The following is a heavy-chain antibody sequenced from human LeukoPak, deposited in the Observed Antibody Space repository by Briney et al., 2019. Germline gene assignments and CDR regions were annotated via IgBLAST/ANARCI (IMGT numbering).Heavy chain of an antibody. CDR1: GYTFTSYD. D-gene: IGHD3-10*01. V-gene: IGHV1-2*04. Sequence: ASVKVSCKASGYTFTSYDINWVRQATGQGLEWMGWINPNSGGTNYAQKFQGWVTMTRDTSISTAYMELSRLRSDDTAVYYCARDINYYGSGSPQGSFDYWGQGTLVTVSS. CDR2: INPNSGGT. CDR3: ARDINYYGSGSPQGSFDY. J-gene: IGHJ4*02.